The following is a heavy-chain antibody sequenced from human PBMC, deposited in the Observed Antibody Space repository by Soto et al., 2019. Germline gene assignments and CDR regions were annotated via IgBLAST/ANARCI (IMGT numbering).Heavy chain of an antibody. CDR3: VKGGPTVIYFDH. CDR2: IGGYGHTT. CDR1: GFSFGSYA. D-gene: IGHD4-17*01. J-gene: IGHJ4*02. Sequence: EVQLLESGGGLVQPGGSLRLSCAASGFSFGSYAMTWVRQAPGKGLEWVSSIGGYGHTTHYAEFVQGRFIISRDASKKTMDLQMNSLRVEDTAVYYCVKGGPTVIYFDHWGQGNLVSVSS. V-gene: IGHV3-23*01.